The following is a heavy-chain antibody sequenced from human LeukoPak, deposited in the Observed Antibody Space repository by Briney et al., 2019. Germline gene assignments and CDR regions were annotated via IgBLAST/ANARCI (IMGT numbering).Heavy chain of an antibody. Sequence: GGSLRLSCAASGFTFSSYSMNWVRQAPGKGLEWVAVISYDGSNKYYADSVKGRFTISRDNSKNTLYLQMNSLRAEDTAVYYCARDLGSSSMNWFDPWGQGTLVTVSS. V-gene: IGHV3-30*03. J-gene: IGHJ5*02. CDR1: GFTFSSYS. D-gene: IGHD6-13*01. CDR2: ISYDGSNK. CDR3: ARDLGSSSMNWFDP.